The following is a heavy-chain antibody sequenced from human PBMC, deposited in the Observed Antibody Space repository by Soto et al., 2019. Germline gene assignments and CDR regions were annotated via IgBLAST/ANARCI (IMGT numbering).Heavy chain of an antibody. V-gene: IGHV1-69*02. J-gene: IGHJ4*02. CDR3: ARVRSIAVAPFDY. CDR1: GGTFSSYT. CDR2: IIPILGIA. Sequence: YAKVSCKPSGGTFSSYTISWVRQAPGQGLEWMGRIIPILGIANYAQKFQGRVTITADKSTSTAYMELSSLRSEDTAVYYCARVRSIAVAPFDYWGQGTLVTVSS. D-gene: IGHD6-19*01.